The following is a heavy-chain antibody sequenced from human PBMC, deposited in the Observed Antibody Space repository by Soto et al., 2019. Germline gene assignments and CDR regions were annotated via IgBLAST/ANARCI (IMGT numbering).Heavy chain of an antibody. CDR3: ARDQDWWGYDFWSGPLGHWFDP. Sequence: GGLMRLPWAAAGCTFIDHDRSWIRQAPGKGLEWVSYISSSGSTIYYADSVKGRFTISRDNAKNSLYLQMNSLRVEDTAVYYCARDQDWWGYDFWSGPLGHWFDPWGQGTLVNVSS. V-gene: IGHV3-11*01. J-gene: IGHJ5*02. CDR1: GCTFIDHD. D-gene: IGHD3-3*01. CDR2: ISSSGSTI.